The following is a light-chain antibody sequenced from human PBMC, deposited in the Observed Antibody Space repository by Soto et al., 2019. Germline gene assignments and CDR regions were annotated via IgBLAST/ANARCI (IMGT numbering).Light chain of an antibody. V-gene: IGKV3-11*01. CDR2: DTF. CDR3: QQGGS. CDR1: QSFGTS. J-gene: IGKJ4*01. Sequence: EIVLTQFPATLSLSPGEEATLSCRASQSFGTSLAWYQQRPAQAPRLLIYDTFKVAAGVPARFSGSGSGADFTLTISVLEPEDFAVYYCQQGGSFGGGTKVEIK.